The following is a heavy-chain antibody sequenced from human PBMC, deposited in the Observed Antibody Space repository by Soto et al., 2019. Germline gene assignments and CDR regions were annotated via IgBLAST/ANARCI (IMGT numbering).Heavy chain of an antibody. Sequence: PSETLSLTCAVYGGSFSGYYWSWIRQPPGKGLQWIGEISHSGSPNYNPSLKSRVTISVDTSKNQFSLKLGSVTAADTAVYYCATYQEICSRANCYGAFDIWGQGTMVTVS. CDR2: ISHSGSP. V-gene: IGHV4-34*01. D-gene: IGHD2-2*01. J-gene: IGHJ3*02. CDR3: ATYQEICSRANCYGAFDI. CDR1: GGSFSGYY.